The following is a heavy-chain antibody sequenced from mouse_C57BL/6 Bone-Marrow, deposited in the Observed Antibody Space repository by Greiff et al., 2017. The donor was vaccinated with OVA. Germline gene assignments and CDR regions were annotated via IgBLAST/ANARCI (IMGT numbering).Heavy chain of an antibody. J-gene: IGHJ2*01. D-gene: IGHD1-1*01. CDR3: ARSLYYYGSSYFDY. CDR1: GFTFTDYY. V-gene: IGHV7-3*01. Sequence: EVQGVESGGGLVQPGGSLSLSCAASGFTFTDYYMSWVRQPPGKALEWLGFIRNKANGYTTEYSASVKGRFTISRDNSQSILYLQMNALRAEDSATYYCARSLYYYGSSYFDYWGQGTTLTVSS. CDR2: IRNKANGYTT.